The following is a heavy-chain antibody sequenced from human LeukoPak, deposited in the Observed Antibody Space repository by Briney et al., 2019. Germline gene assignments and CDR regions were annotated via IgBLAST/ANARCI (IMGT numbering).Heavy chain of an antibody. CDR1: GFTFSNYH. V-gene: IGHV3-21*01. CDR2: ISSSSSYI. J-gene: IGHJ4*02. D-gene: IGHD1-7*01. Sequence: GGSLRLSCAVYGFTFSNYHMNWVRQAPGKGLEWVSYISSSSSYIYYADSVKGRFTISRDNAKNSLYLQMNSLRAEDTAVYYCARDLNSPFWGQGTLVTVSS. CDR3: ARDLNSPF.